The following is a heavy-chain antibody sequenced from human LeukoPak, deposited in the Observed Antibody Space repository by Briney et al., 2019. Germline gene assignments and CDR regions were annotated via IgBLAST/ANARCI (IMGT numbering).Heavy chain of an antibody. CDR2: INHSGST. CDR1: GGSFSGYY. D-gene: IGHD2-15*01. V-gene: IGHV4-34*01. CDR3: ARVVSGHFDY. Sequence: SETLSLTCAVSGGSFSGYYWSWIRQPPGKGLEWIGEINHSGSTNYNPSLKSRVTISVDTSKNQLSLKLSSVTAADTAMYYCARVVSGHFDYWGQGTLATVSS. J-gene: IGHJ4*02.